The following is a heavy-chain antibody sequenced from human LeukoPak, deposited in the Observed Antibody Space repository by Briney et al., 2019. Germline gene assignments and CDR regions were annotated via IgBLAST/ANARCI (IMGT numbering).Heavy chain of an antibody. Sequence: SETLSLTCTVSGGSISSYYWSWIRQPPGKGLEWIGYIYYCGSTNYNPSLKSRVTISVDTSKNQFSLKLSSVTAADTAVYYCARVPKIVVPAAILYYYYYMDVWGKGTTVTVSS. CDR3: ARVPKIVVPAAILYYYYYMDV. CDR1: GGSISSYY. J-gene: IGHJ6*03. D-gene: IGHD2-2*01. V-gene: IGHV4-59*01. CDR2: IYYCGST.